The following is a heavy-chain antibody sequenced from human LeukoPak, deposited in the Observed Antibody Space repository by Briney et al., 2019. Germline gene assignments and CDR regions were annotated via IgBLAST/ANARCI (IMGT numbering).Heavy chain of an antibody. D-gene: IGHD6-6*01. CDR3: VKDLYSSSSGFDY. Sequence: PGGFLRLSCSASGFTFSSYAMHWVRQAPGKGLEYVSAISSNGGSTYYADSVKDRFTISRDNSKNTLYLQMSSLRAEDTAVYYCVKDLYSSSSGFDYWGQGTLVTVSS. V-gene: IGHV3-64D*06. J-gene: IGHJ4*02. CDR1: GFTFSSYA. CDR2: ISSNGGST.